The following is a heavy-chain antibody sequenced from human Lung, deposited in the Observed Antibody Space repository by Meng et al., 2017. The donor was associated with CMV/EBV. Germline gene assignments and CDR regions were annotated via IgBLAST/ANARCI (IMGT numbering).Heavy chain of an antibody. V-gene: IGHV5-51*01. D-gene: IGHD6-6*01. CDR1: GFTLKTYT. CDR2: IYPGDSDT. CDR3: ARKEESYSSSGVDD. Sequence: GGSLRLXCAASGFTLKTYTMNWVRQAPGKGLEWMGIIYPGDSDTRYSPSFQGQVTISADKSISTAYPQWSSLKASDTAMYYCARKEESYSSSGVDDWGQGTLVTVSS. J-gene: IGHJ4*02.